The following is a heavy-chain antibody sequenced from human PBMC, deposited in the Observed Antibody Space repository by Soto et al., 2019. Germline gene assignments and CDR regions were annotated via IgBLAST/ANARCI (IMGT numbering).Heavy chain of an antibody. J-gene: IGHJ6*02. CDR2: ISSSSSTI. D-gene: IGHD4-17*01. CDR3: ARDPLLGDYGDYGYGMDV. V-gene: IGHV3-48*02. Sequence: GGSLRLSCAASGFTFSSYSMNWVRQAPGKGLEWVSYISSSSSTIYYADSVKGRFTISRDNAKNSLYLQMNSLRDEDTAVYYCARDPLLGDYGDYGYGMDVWGQGTTVTVSS. CDR1: GFTFSSYS.